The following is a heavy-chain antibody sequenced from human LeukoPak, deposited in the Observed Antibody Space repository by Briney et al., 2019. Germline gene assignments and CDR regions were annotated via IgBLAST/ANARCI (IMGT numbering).Heavy chain of an antibody. CDR3: ARHGY. CDR1: GGSISSRPYY. CDR2: FDYSGST. J-gene: IGHJ4*02. Sequence: SETLSLTCTVSGGSISSRPYYWGWIRQPPGKGLEWLGSFDYSGSTYYNPSLKSRVTISVDTSKNQFSLKLSSVTAADTAVYYCARHGYWGQGTLVTVSS. V-gene: IGHV4-39*01.